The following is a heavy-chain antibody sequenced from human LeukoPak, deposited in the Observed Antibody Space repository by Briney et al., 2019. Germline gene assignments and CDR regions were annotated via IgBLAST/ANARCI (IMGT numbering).Heavy chain of an antibody. CDR1: GGSISRSFYY. D-gene: IGHD6-19*01. CDR3: ARALGSGWSQRE. CDR2: IYYSDSGKM. J-gene: IGHJ4*02. Sequence: SETLSLTCTVSGGSISRSFYYWGWIRQSPGKGLEWIGSIYYSDSGKMYYNPSLKSRVTISLDTSKNQFSLKLSSVTAADTAVYYCARALGSGWSQREWGQGTLVTVSS. V-gene: IGHV4-39*07.